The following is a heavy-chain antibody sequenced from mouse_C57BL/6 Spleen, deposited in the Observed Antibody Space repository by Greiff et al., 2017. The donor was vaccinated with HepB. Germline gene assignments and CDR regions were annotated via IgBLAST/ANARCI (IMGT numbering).Heavy chain of an antibody. CDR1: GYTFTSYW. D-gene: IGHD3-2*02. CDR2: IDPSDSYT. Sequence: VQLQQSGAELVMPGASVKLSCKASGYTFTSYWMHWVKQRPGQGLEWIGEIDPSDSYTNYNQKFKGKSTLTVDKSSSTAYMQLSSLTSEDSAVYYCARGTAQAWLAYWGQGTLVTVSA. J-gene: IGHJ3*01. CDR3: ARGTAQAWLAY. V-gene: IGHV1-69*01.